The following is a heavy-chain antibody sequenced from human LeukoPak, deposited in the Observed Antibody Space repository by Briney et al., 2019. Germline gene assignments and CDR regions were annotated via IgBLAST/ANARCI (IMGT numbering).Heavy chain of an antibody. D-gene: IGHD6-13*01. CDR3: ARVGIAAAGPSRYYYYYMDV. J-gene: IGHJ6*03. V-gene: IGHV4-61*02. CDR2: IYTSGST. Sequence: PSQTLSLTCTVPGGSISSGSYYWSWIAQPAGKGLEWIGRIYTSGSTNYNPSLKSRVTISVDTSKNQFSLKLSSVTAADTAVYYCARVGIAAAGPSRYYYYYMDVWGKGTTVTISS. CDR1: GGSISSGSYY.